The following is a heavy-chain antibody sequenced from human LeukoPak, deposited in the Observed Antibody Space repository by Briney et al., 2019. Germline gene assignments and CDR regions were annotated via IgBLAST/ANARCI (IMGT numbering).Heavy chain of an antibody. CDR1: GFTFSNYA. V-gene: IGHV3-23*01. D-gene: IGHD1-26*01. CDR2: TIGSGYNT. Sequence: GGSLRLSCAASGFTFSNYAMSWVRQAPGKGLEWVSATIGSGYNTYYADSVKGRFTISRDNSKNTLYLQMNSLRAEDTAVYYCAKDQVGATGVFDYWGQGTLVTVSS. J-gene: IGHJ4*02. CDR3: AKDQVGATGVFDY.